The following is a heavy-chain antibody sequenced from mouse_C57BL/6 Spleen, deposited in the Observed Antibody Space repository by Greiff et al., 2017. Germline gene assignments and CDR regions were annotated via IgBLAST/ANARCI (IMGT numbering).Heavy chain of an antibody. CDR1: GYTFTDYY. J-gene: IGHJ2*01. CDR2: INPNNGGT. CDR3: ARGGIDPYFDY. V-gene: IGHV1-26*01. Sequence: VQLQQSGPELVMPGASVKISCKASGYTFTDYYMNWVKQSHGKSLEWIGDINPNNGGTSYNQKFKGKATLTVDKSSSTAYMELRSLTSEDSEVYDSARGGIDPYFDYWGQGTTLTVSS.